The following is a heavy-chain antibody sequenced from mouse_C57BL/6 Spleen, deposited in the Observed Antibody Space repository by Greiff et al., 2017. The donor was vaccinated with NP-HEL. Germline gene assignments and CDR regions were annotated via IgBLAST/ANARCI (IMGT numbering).Heavy chain of an antibody. D-gene: IGHD4-1*01. Sequence: EVKLVESEGGLVQPGSSMKLSCTASGFTFSDYYMAWVRQVPEKGLEWVANINYDGSSTYYLDSLKSRFIISRDNAKNILYLQMSSLKSEDTATYYCARTGTVYFDYWGQGTTLTVSS. CDR2: INYDGSST. CDR3: ARTGTVYFDY. CDR1: GFTFSDYY. V-gene: IGHV5-16*01. J-gene: IGHJ2*01.